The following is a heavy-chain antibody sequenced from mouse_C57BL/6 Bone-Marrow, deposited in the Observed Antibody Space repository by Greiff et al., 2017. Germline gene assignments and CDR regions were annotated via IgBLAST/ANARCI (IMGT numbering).Heavy chain of an antibody. CDR3: ARVPPYYGSSPAWFAY. CDR1: GYTFTSYW. CDR2: INPSSGYT. J-gene: IGHJ3*01. V-gene: IGHV1-7*01. Sequence: QVQLQQSGAELAKPGASVKLSCKASGYTFTSYWMHWVKQRPGQGLEWIGYINPSSGYTKYNQKFKDKATLTADKSSSTAYMQLSSLTYEDSAVXYCARVPPYYGSSPAWFAYWGQGTLVTVSA. D-gene: IGHD1-1*01.